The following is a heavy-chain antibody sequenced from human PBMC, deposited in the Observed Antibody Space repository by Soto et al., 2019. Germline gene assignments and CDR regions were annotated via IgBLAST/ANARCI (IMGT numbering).Heavy chain of an antibody. D-gene: IGHD4-17*01. CDR1: GDSVSSNSAA. V-gene: IGHV6-1*01. CDR3: SRDVITNSYGGTGMDV. J-gene: IGHJ6*02. CDR2: TYYRSKWYN. Sequence: QVQLQQSGPGLVKPSQTLSLTCAISGDSVSSNSAAWNWIRQSPSRGLEWLGRTYYRSKWYNDYAVSVRSRITIDPDTSRNQFSLHMSSVTPEDTAVYYCSRDVITNSYGGTGMDVWGQGTTVTVSS.